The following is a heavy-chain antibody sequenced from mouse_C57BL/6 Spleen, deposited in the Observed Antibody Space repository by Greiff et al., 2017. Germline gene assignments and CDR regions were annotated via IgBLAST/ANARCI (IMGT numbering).Heavy chain of an antibody. V-gene: IGHV7-3*01. CDR1: GFTFTDYY. J-gene: IGHJ1*03. Sequence: EVQGVESGGGLVQPGGSLSLSCAASGFTFTDYYMSWVRQPPGKALEWLGFIRNKANGYTTEYSVSVKGRFTISRDNSQSILYLQMNALRAEDSATYYCARLYGNYVWYFDVWGTGTTVTVSS. CDR2: IRNKANGYTT. CDR3: ARLYGNYVWYFDV. D-gene: IGHD2-1*01.